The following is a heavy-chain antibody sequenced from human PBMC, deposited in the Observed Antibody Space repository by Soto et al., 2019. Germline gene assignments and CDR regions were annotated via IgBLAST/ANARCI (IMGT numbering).Heavy chain of an antibody. D-gene: IGHD1-26*01. CDR1: GFTFRSYA. J-gene: IGHJ6*02. V-gene: IGHV3-30-3*01. Sequence: GGSLRLSCAASGFTFRSYAMHWVRQAPGKGLEWVAVISYDGSNKYYADSVKGRFTISRDNSKNTLYLQMNSLRAEDTAVYYCARVSGSYRYYGMDVWGQGTTVTVSS. CDR3: ARVSGSYRYYGMDV. CDR2: ISYDGSNK.